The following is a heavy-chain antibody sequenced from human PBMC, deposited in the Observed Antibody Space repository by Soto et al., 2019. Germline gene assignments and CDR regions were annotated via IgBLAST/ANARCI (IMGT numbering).Heavy chain of an antibody. CDR3: ARDPSNYYDSSVVSAPFAY. J-gene: IGHJ4*02. Sequence: GGSLRLSCAASGFSINRLTMNWVRQAPGKGLVWVSRINSDGSSINYADSVKGRFTISRDNAKNTLYLQMNSLRAEDTAVYYCARDPSNYYDSSVVSAPFAYWGQGTPVTVSS. CDR1: GFSINRLT. CDR2: INSDGSSI. D-gene: IGHD3-22*01. V-gene: IGHV3-74*01.